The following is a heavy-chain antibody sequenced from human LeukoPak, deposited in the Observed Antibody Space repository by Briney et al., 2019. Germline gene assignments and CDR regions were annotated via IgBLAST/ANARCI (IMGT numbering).Heavy chain of an antibody. CDR1: GFTFSSYS. J-gene: IGHJ4*02. V-gene: IGHV3-48*04. CDR2: ISTWSSAI. D-gene: IGHD6-6*01. CDR3: TRGVYDSSTFDN. Sequence: GGSLRLSCAASGFTFSSYSMAWVRQAPGKGLECVAYISTWSSAIDYAGSVNGRFTISRDNAMNSLSLQMNSLRAEDTATYYCTRGVYDSSTFDNWGQGALVTVSS.